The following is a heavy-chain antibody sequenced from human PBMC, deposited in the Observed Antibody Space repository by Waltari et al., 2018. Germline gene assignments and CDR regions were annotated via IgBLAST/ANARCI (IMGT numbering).Heavy chain of an antibody. J-gene: IGHJ6*02. CDR3: ARDKAGYCSSTSCYNFYGMDV. CDR2: ISYDGSNK. Sequence: QVQLVESGGGVVQPGRSLRLSCAASGFTFSSYAMHWVRQAPGKGLEWVAVISYDGSNKYYADSVKGRFTISRDNSKNTRYLQMNSLRAEDTAVYYCARDKAGYCSSTSCYNFYGMDVWGQGTTVTVSS. CDR1: GFTFSSYA. V-gene: IGHV3-30*01. D-gene: IGHD2-2*02.